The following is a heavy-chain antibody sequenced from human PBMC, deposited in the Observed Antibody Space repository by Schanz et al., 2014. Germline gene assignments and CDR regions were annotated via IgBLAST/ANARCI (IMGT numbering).Heavy chain of an antibody. J-gene: IGHJ4*02. CDR3: AKDGRLPYYGTGSDFDY. V-gene: IGHV3-30-3*02. Sequence: VHLEESGGGVVQPGRSLRLSCAASGFTFHTYDMHWVRQAPGKGLEWVAQISHDGHRDFYADSVKGRFTVSRDNLKNTVYLQMNSLRAGDTAVYYCAKDGRLPYYGTGSDFDYWGQGTLVAVSS. CDR1: GFTFHTYD. D-gene: IGHD3-22*01. CDR2: ISHDGHRD.